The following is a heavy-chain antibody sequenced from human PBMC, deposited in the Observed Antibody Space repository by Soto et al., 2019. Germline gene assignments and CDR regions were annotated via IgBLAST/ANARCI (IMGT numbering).Heavy chain of an antibody. CDR3: AKDPNPNYVGSFEM. CDR2: IRARGGST. J-gene: IGHJ3*02. V-gene: IGHV3-23*01. CDR1: GCTFANFA. Sequence: SLRLSCSGSGCTFANFAMSWVRQAPGGGLGWVSGIRARGGSTYYADSVDGQFTIPRDNFSDTLPLHISGLSLEDTAIYYCAKDPNPNYVGSFEMCGQGTLVIVSS. D-gene: IGHD4-4*01.